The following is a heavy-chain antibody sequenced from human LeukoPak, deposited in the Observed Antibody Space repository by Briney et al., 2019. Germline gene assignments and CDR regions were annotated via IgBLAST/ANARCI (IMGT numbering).Heavy chain of an antibody. J-gene: IGHJ4*02. CDR3: ARDCSYYDSSGSPNDY. Sequence: GGSLRLSCAASGFTFSSYWMSWVRQAPGKGLGWVANIKQDGSEKYYVDSVKGRFTISRDNAKNSLYLQMNSLRAEDTAVYYCARDCSYYDSSGSPNDYWGQGTLVTVSS. V-gene: IGHV3-7*01. CDR1: GFTFSSYW. CDR2: IKQDGSEK. D-gene: IGHD3-22*01.